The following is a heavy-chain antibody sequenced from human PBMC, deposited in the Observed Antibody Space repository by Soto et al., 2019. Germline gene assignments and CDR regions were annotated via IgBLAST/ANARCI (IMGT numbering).Heavy chain of an antibody. J-gene: IGHJ6*04. Sequence: GGSLRLSCAASGFTFSWHNMHWVRQATGKGLEWVSAIGTAGDTYYPGSVKGRFTISRDDAKNSLYLQMDSLRAEDTALYYCARGFCSSTSCSYQYNYHGLDVWGKGTTVTVSS. D-gene: IGHD2-2*01. CDR2: IGTAGDT. V-gene: IGHV3-13*01. CDR3: ARGFCSSTSCSYQYNYHGLDV. CDR1: GFTFSWHN.